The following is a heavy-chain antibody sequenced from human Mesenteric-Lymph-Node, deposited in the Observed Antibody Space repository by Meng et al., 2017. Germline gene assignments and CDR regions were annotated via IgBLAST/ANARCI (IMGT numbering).Heavy chain of an antibody. J-gene: IGHJ4*02. CDR1: GFTFSRSW. Sequence: GESLKISCAASGFTFSRSWMFWVRQVPGKGLMWVSRIESDGITTGYADSVKGRFTISRDNSKNTLYLQMNSLRAEDTAVYYCAKCEGIYGSGSSIDYWGQGTLVTVSS. V-gene: IGHV3-74*01. D-gene: IGHD3-10*01. CDR2: IESDGITT. CDR3: AKCEGIYGSGSSIDY.